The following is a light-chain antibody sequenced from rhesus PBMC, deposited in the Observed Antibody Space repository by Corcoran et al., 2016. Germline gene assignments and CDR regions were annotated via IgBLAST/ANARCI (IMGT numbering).Light chain of an antibody. CDR3: LQSKNSPRT. CDR1: ESVRVFGINL. Sequence: DIVLTQSPASLAVSPGQRATITCRASESVRVFGINLIHWYQQKPGQPPKLLIYKSSNKDPGVPARFSGSGSGTDFTLTINPVEADDAADYYCLQSKNSPRTFGQGTKVEIK. V-gene: IGKV7-13*01. J-gene: IGKJ1*01. CDR2: KSS.